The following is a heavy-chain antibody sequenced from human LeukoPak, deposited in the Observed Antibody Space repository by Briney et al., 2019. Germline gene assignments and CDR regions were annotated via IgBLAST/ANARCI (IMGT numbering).Heavy chain of an antibody. Sequence: PGGYLRLSCAASGFTFSTYAVTWVRQAPGKGLEWVSIITRSGGTYYADSVKGRFTISRDNSKNTLYLQMNSLRAEDTAVYYCATWVFLGESGYYDYWGQGTLVTVSS. CDR3: ATWVFLGESGYYDY. CDR1: GFTFSTYA. V-gene: IGHV3-23*01. J-gene: IGHJ4*02. CDR2: ITRSGGT. D-gene: IGHD3-10*01.